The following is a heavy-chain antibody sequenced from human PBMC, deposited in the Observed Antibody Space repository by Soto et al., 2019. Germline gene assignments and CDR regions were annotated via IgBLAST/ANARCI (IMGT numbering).Heavy chain of an antibody. V-gene: IGHV3-30-3*01. Sequence: QVQLVESGGGVVQPGGSLRLSCAASGFTFNSYVMNWVRQAPGKGLEWVAVISHDGTNKTYEYSVKGRVTISRDTSKNKLNMQMNSLRVEDPNPYHCASHDYSRDWQLGLHPWGQGTLVTVSS. D-gene: IGHD6-19*01. CDR1: GFTFNSYV. CDR2: ISHDGTNK. J-gene: IGHJ5*02. CDR3: ASHDYSRDWQLGLHP.